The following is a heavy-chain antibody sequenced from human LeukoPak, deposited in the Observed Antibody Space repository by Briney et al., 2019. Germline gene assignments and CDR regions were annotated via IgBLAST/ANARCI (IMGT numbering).Heavy chain of an antibody. CDR1: GYTFTGYY. J-gene: IGHJ3*02. V-gene: IGHV1-2*02. CDR3: ARASTQRYNSKSGQLNDAFDI. CDR2: INPNSGGT. Sequence: ASVKVSCKASGYTFTGYYMHWVRQDPGQGLEWMGGINPNSGGTNYAQKFQGRVTMTRDTSISTAYMELTRLRADDTAMYYCARASTQRYNSKSGQLNDAFDIWGQGTMVTVSS. D-gene: IGHD1-20*01.